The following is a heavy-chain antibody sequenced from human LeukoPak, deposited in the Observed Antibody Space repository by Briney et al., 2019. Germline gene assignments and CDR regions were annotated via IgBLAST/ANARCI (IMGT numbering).Heavy chain of an antibody. V-gene: IGHV4-39*01. CDR2: IYYSGST. CDR1: GGSTSSSSYY. J-gene: IGHJ4*02. D-gene: IGHD3-10*01. Sequence: SETLSLTCTVSGGSTSSSSYYWGWIRQPPGKGLEWIGSIYYSGSTYYNPSLKSRVTISVDTSKNQLSLKLSSVTAADTAVYYCARHLWFGELDYFDYWGQGTLVTVSS. CDR3: ARHLWFGELDYFDY.